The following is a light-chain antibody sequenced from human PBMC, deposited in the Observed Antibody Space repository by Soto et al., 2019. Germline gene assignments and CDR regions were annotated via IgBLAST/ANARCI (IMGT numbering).Light chain of an antibody. Sequence: DIQMTQSPSSLSASVGDRVTITCRASQSISSYLNWYQQKPGKAPKLLIYDASSLESGVPSRFSGSGSGTEFTLTISSLQPDDFATYYGQQYNSYSFGQGTKV. J-gene: IGKJ1*01. CDR3: QQYNSYS. V-gene: IGKV1-5*01. CDR1: QSISSY. CDR2: DAS.